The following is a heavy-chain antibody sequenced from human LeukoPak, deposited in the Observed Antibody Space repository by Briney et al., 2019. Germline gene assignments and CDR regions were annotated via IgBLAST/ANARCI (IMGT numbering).Heavy chain of an antibody. V-gene: IGHV4-59*01. Sequence: SETLSLTCTVSGGSISSYYWSWIRQPPGKGLEWIGYIYNSGSTNYNPSLKSRVTISVDTSKNQFSLKLSSVTAADPAVYYCAREPGAYCGGDCYDADAFDIWGQGTMVTVSS. CDR2: IYNSGST. CDR3: AREPGAYCGGDCYDADAFDI. CDR1: GGSISSYY. D-gene: IGHD2-21*02. J-gene: IGHJ3*02.